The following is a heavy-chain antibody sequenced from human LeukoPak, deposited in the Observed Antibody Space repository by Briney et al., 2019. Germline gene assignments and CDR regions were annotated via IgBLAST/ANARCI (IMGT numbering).Heavy chain of an antibody. CDR3: ARYCSSTSCSNAFDI. V-gene: IGHV4-39*07. CDR1: GGSISSSSYY. D-gene: IGHD2-2*01. J-gene: IGHJ3*02. CDR2: IYYSGST. Sequence: SETLSLTCTVSGGSISSSSYYWGWIRQPPGKGLEWIGNIYYSGSTYYNPSLKSRVTISVDTSKNQFSLKLSSVTAADTAVYYCARYCSSTSCSNAFDIWGQGTMVTVSS.